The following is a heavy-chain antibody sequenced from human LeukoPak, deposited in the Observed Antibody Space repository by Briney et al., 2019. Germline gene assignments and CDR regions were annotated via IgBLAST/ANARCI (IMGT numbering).Heavy chain of an antibody. J-gene: IGHJ4*02. D-gene: IGHD1-26*01. CDR1: GDSISNNNHY. CDR3: ARHLGSGSYFDY. Sequence: SVTLSLTCTVSGDSISNNNHYWGWIRQPPGKGLEWIGSIYYSGSAYYNPSLKSRVTISVDTSKSQFSLKLSSVTAADTAVYSCARHLGSGSYFDYWGQGTLVTVSS. CDR2: IYYSGSA. V-gene: IGHV4-39*01.